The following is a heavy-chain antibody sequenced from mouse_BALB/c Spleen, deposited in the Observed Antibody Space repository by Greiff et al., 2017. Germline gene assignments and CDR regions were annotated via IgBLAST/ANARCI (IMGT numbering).Heavy chain of an antibody. CDR3: ARGGGWFAY. J-gene: IGHJ3*01. CDR2: ISYSGST. CDR1: GYSITSDYA. Sequence: EVKLQESGPGLVKPSQSLSLTCTVTGYSITSDYAWNWIRQFPGNKLEWMGYISYSGSTSYNQSLKSRISITRDTSKNQFFLQLNSVTTEDTATYYCARGGGWFAYWGQGTLVTVSA. V-gene: IGHV3-2*02.